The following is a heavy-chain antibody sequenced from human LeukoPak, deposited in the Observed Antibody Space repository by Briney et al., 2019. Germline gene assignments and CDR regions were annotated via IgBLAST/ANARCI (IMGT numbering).Heavy chain of an antibody. Sequence: SETLSLTCIVSGGSISSYYWSWIRQPPGKGLEWIGYIYYSGSTNYNPSLKSRVTISVDTSKNQFSLKLSSVTAADTAVYYCARVAALGAFDIWGQGTMVTVSS. CDR2: IYYSGST. CDR1: GGSISSYY. J-gene: IGHJ3*02. D-gene: IGHD2-15*01. CDR3: ARVAALGAFDI. V-gene: IGHV4-59*01.